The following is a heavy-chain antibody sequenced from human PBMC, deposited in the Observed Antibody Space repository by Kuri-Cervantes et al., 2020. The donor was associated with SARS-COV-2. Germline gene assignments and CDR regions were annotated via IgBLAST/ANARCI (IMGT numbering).Heavy chain of an antibody. Sequence: GSLRLSCAVSGYSISSGYYWGWIRQPPGKGLEWIGSIYHSGSTYYNPSLKSRGTISVDTSKNQLSLKLSSVTAADTAVYYCARLSSIAAPTDYWGQGTLVTVSS. CDR1: GYSISSGYY. CDR2: IYHSGST. CDR3: ARLSSIAAPTDY. V-gene: IGHV4-38-2*01. J-gene: IGHJ4*02. D-gene: IGHD6-6*01.